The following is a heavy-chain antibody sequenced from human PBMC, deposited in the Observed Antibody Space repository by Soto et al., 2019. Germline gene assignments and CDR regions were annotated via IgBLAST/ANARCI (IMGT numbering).Heavy chain of an antibody. V-gene: IGHV5-51*01. CDR1: GYIFTDYW. CDR2: IYPGDSDT. J-gene: IGHJ6*02. D-gene: IGHD6-13*01. Sequence: GESLKISCKASGYIFTDYWIGWVRQMPGKGLEWLGFIYPGDSDTRYSPSFQGQVTISADKSISTAYLQWSSLKASDTAMYYCARPRSSSRNYYGMDVWGQGTTVTVSS. CDR3: ARPRSSSRNYYGMDV.